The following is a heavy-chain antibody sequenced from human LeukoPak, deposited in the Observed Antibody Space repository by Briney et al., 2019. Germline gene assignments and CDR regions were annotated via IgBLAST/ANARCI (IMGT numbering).Heavy chain of an antibody. CDR2: IYYSGDT. J-gene: IGHJ4*02. CDR3: ARRHAIYYYFDY. Sequence: PSETLSLTCNVSGGSISSSSCFWGWIRQPPGKGLEWIGSIYYSGDTYYNPSLKSRVTISVDTSKNQFSLKLSSVTAADTAVYYCARRHAIYYYFDYWGQGTLVTVSS. D-gene: IGHD3-3*01. V-gene: IGHV4-39*07. CDR1: GGSISSSSCF.